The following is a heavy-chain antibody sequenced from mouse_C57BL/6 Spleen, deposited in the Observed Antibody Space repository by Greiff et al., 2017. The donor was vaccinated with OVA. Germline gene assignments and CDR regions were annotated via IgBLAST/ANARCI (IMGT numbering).Heavy chain of an antibody. Sequence: VKVVESGPGLVQPSQSLSITCTVSGFSLTSYGVHWVRQPPGKGLEWLGVIWSGGSTDYNAAFISRLSISKDNSKSQVFFKMNSLQADDTAIYYCAKADYDWYFDVWGTGTTVTVSS. V-gene: IGHV2-4*01. D-gene: IGHD2-4*01. J-gene: IGHJ1*03. CDR3: AKADYDWYFDV. CDR1: GFSLTSYG. CDR2: IWSGGST.